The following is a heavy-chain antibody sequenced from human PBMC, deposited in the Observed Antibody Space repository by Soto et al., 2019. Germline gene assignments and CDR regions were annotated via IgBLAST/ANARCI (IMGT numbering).Heavy chain of an antibody. Sequence: EVQLVESGGGLVQPGGSLRLSCAASGFTCSDHYTDWVRQAPGKGLEWVGRSRDKVRSHRTEFAASVKGRFTISRDDSKNSVYLEMNSLKTEDTAVYYCARYLVVGYTYYGMDVWGQGTTVTVSS. D-gene: IGHD2-15*01. V-gene: IGHV3-72*01. CDR1: GFTCSDHY. CDR3: ARYLVVGYTYYGMDV. J-gene: IGHJ6*02. CDR2: SRDKVRSHRT.